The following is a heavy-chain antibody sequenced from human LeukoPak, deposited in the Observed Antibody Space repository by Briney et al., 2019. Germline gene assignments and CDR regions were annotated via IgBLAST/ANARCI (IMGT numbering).Heavy chain of an antibody. Sequence: PGGSLRLSCAASGFTFSSHWMTWVRQAPGKGLEWVASIKEDGNEEKYVDSVKGRFTISRDNSEKSLYLHMSSLGTEDTAVYYCARLSGNPDATAYRPFDFWGQGTLVTVSS. CDR2: IKEDGNEE. D-gene: IGHD2-15*01. CDR1: GFTFSSHW. V-gene: IGHV3-7*01. CDR3: ARLSGNPDATAYRPFDF. J-gene: IGHJ4*02.